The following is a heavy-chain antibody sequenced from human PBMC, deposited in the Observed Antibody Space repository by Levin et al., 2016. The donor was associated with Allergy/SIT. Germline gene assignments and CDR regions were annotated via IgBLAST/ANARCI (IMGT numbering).Heavy chain of an antibody. CDR1: GFTFSNAW. V-gene: IGHV3-15*01. D-gene: IGHD6-19*01. CDR2: IKSKTDGGTT. Sequence: GGSLRLSCAASGFTFSNAWMSWVRQAPGKGLEWVGRIKSKTDGGTTDYAAPVKGRFTISRDDSKNTLYLQMNSLKTEDTAVYYCTTHSTPYSSGWYEYYFDYWGQGTLVTVSS. J-gene: IGHJ4*02. CDR3: TTHSTPYSSGWYEYYFDY.